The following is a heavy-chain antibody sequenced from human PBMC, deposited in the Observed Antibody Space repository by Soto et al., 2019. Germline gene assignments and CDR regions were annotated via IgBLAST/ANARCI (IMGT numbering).Heavy chain of an antibody. CDR3: ARESYYYGSGVNWFDP. V-gene: IGHV4-4*07. D-gene: IGHD3-10*01. CDR2: IYTSGST. J-gene: IGHJ5*02. CDR1: GYSISSYY. Sequence: SETLSLTCAVSGYSISSYYWSWIRQPAGKGLEWIGRIYTSGSTNYNPSLKSRVTMSVDTSKNQFSLKLSSVTAADTAVYYCARESYYYGSGVNWFDPWGQGTLVTVSS.